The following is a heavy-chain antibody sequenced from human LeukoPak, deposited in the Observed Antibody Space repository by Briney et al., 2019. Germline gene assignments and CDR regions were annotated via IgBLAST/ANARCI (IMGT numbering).Heavy chain of an antibody. CDR3: AKGVVPAAMPNWFDP. Sequence: PGRSLRLSCAASGFTFSSYGMHWVRQAPGKGLEWVSVISGSGGSTYYADSVKGRFTISRDNSKNTLYLQMNSLRAEDTAVYYCAKGVVPAAMPNWFDPWGQGTLVTVSS. CDR1: GFTFSSYG. D-gene: IGHD2-2*01. CDR2: ISGSGGST. J-gene: IGHJ5*02. V-gene: IGHV3-23*01.